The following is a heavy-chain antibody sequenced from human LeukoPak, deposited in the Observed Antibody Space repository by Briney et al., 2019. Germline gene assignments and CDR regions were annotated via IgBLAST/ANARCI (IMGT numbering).Heavy chain of an antibody. CDR2: ISSSSSTI. Sequence: GGSLRLSCAASGFTFSSYSMNWVRQAPGKGLEWVSYISSSSSTIYYADSVKGRFTISRDNAKNSLYLQMNSLRAEDTAVYYCAGHNYYDSSDNVDYWGQGTLVTVSS. V-gene: IGHV3-48*04. J-gene: IGHJ4*02. D-gene: IGHD3-22*01. CDR1: GFTFSSYS. CDR3: AGHNYYDSSDNVDY.